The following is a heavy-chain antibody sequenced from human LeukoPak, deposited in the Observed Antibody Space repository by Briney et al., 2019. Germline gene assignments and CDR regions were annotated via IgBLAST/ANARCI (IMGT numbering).Heavy chain of an antibody. CDR3: ARVHLLGGQVYV. V-gene: IGHV1-69*05. CDR2: IIPIFGTA. Sequence: ASVKVSCKASGGTFSSYAISWVRQAPGQGLEWMGGIIPIFGTANYAQKFQGRVTITTDESTSTAYMELSSLRSEDTAVYYCARVHLLGGQVYVWGKGTTVTVSS. CDR1: GGTFSSYA. D-gene: IGHD4-23*01. J-gene: IGHJ6*04.